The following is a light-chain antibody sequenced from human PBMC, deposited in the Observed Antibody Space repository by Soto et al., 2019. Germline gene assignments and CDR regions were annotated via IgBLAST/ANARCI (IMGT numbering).Light chain of an antibody. Sequence: DIQMTQSPSSLSASVGDRVTITCRAGQFIGKYLNWYQQKPGKASKLLIFGALNLEDGVPSRFSGSGSETEFTLTISELVPDGFATYIRQETYTALSFGPGTTVEI. J-gene: IGKJ4*01. V-gene: IGKV1-39*01. CDR3: QETYTALS. CDR1: QFIGKY. CDR2: GAL.